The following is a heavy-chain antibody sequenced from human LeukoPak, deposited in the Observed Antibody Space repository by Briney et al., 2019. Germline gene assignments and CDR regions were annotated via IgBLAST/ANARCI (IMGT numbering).Heavy chain of an antibody. CDR2: ISSGGSAI. Sequence: GGSLRLSCAASGFTFSSYEMNWVRQAPGKGLECVSYISSGGSAIYYADSVKGRFTISRDNAKNSLYLQMNSLRAEDTAVYYCARDFGYSYDYWGQGTLVTVSS. D-gene: IGHD1-26*01. J-gene: IGHJ4*02. CDR3: ARDFGYSYDY. CDR1: GFTFSSYE. V-gene: IGHV3-48*03.